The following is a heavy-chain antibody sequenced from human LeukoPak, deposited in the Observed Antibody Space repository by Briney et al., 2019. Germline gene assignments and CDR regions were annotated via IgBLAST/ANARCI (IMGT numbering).Heavy chain of an antibody. CDR3: AKDSSAWVIGH. Sequence: GGSLRLSCEASGFIFSDYWMHWVRQVPGKGLVWVPHINTDGSSTTYADFVKGRFTISRDNSKNSLYLQMNSLRTEDTALYYCAKDSSAWVIGHWGQGTLVIVSS. CDR2: INTDGSST. CDR1: GFIFSDYW. V-gene: IGHV3-74*01. D-gene: IGHD2-21*01. J-gene: IGHJ4*02.